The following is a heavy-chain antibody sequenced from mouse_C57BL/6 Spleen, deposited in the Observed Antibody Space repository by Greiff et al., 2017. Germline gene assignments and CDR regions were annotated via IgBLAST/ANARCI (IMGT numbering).Heavy chain of an antibody. CDR2: IYPRSGNT. V-gene: IGHV1-81*01. J-gene: IGHJ2*01. Sequence: VKLMESGAELARPGASVKLSCKASGYTFTSYGISWVKQRTGQGLEWIGEIYPRSGNTYYNEKFKGKATLTADKSSSTAYMELRSLTSEDSAVYFCARPGDDYWGQGTTLTVSS. CDR3: ARPGDDY. CDR1: GYTFTSYG.